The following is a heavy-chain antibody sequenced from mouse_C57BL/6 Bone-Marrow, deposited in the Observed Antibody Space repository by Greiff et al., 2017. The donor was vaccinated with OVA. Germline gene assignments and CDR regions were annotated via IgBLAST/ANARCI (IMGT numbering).Heavy chain of an antibody. D-gene: IGHD1-1*01. Sequence: EVKLVESGGGLVKPGGSLKLSCAASGFTFSSYTMSWVRQTPEKRLEWVATISGGGGNTYYPDSVKGRFTISRDNAKNTLYLHMSSLRSEDTALYYCARGGKFITTVYVDYWGQGTTLTVSS. CDR3: ARGGKFITTVYVDY. CDR1: GFTFSSYT. V-gene: IGHV5-9*01. CDR2: ISGGGGNT. J-gene: IGHJ2*01.